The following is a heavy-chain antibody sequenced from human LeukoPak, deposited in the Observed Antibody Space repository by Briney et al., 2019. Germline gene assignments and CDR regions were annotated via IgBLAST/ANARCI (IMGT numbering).Heavy chain of an antibody. CDR1: GGSISSYY. D-gene: IGHD3-3*01. V-gene: IGHV4-59*08. Sequence: PSETLSLTCTVSGGSISSYYWSWIRQPPGKGLEWIGYIYYSGSTNYNPSLKSRVTISVDTSKNQFSLKLSSVTAADTAVYYCARPITMGDAFDIWGQGTMVTVSS. J-gene: IGHJ3*02. CDR2: IYYSGST. CDR3: ARPITMGDAFDI.